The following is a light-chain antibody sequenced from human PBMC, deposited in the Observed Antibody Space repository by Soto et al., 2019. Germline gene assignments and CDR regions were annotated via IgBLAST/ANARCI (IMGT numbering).Light chain of an antibody. Sequence: QSALTQPASVSGSPGQSITISCTGTSSDVGGYNYVSWYQQYPGKAPKLIIYEVSNRPSGVSNLFSGSKSGNTASLTISGLQAEDEADYYCSSYTTSSTWVFGGGTKLTVL. J-gene: IGLJ3*02. V-gene: IGLV2-14*01. CDR1: SSDVGGYNY. CDR2: EVS. CDR3: SSYTTSSTWV.